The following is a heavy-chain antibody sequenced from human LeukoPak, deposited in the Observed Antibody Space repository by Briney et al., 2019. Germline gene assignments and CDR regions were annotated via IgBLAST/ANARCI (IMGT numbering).Heavy chain of an antibody. D-gene: IGHD2-2*01. J-gene: IGHJ4*02. V-gene: IGHV3-30*18. CDR3: AKALGPATDY. Sequence: GGSLRLSCAASGFTFSSYSMNWVRQAPGKGLEWVAVISYGGSNKYYADSVKGRFTISRDNSKNTLYLQMNSLRAEDTAVYYCAKALGPATDYWGQGTLVTVSS. CDR1: GFTFSSYS. CDR2: ISYGGSNK.